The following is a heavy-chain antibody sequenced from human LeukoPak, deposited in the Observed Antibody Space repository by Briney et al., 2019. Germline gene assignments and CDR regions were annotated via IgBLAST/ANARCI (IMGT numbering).Heavy chain of an antibody. J-gene: IGHJ4*02. Sequence: GGSLTLSCAASGFTVSNNYMSWVRQAPGKGLEWVSVIYSVGSTFYADSVKGRFTISRDSSKNTLYLQMNSLRVEDTAVYYCARWIPPGDWGQGILVTVSS. CDR2: IYSVGST. CDR1: GFTVSNNY. V-gene: IGHV3-66*01. D-gene: IGHD5-18*01. CDR3: ARWIPPGD.